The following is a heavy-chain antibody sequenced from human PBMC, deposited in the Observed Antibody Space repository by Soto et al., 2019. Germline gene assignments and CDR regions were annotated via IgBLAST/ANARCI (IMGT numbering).Heavy chain of an antibody. CDR2: FDPEDGET. CDR1: GYTLTELS. J-gene: IGHJ6*02. D-gene: IGHD3-9*01. CDR3: ATVLYDILTGHYTSGMDV. Sequence: ASVKVSCKVSGYTLTELSMHWVRQAPGKGLEWMGGFDPEDGETIYAQKFQGRVTMTEDTSTDTAYMELSSLRSEDKAVYYCATVLYDILTGHYTSGMDVWGQGTTVTVSS. V-gene: IGHV1-24*01.